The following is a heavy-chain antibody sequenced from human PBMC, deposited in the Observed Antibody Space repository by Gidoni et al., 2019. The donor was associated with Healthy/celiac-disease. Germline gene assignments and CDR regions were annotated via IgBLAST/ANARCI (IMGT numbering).Heavy chain of an antibody. CDR3: ARSAIAAAGFDY. CDR2: INPNIGGT. V-gene: IGHV1-2*02. J-gene: IGHJ4*02. D-gene: IGHD6-13*01. Sequence: QEKLVQSGAEVKKPGASVKVSCKASGYTFSGYYMHWVRQAPGQVLEWRGWINPNIGGTNYAQTFKGRVTMTRYTSISTAYMSLSRLRSDDTAVYYRARSAIAAAGFDYWGQGTLVTVSS. CDR1: GYTFSGYY.